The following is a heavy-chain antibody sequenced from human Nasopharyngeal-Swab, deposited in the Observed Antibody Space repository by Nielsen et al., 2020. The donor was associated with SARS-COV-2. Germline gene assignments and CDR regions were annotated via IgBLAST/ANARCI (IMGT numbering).Heavy chain of an antibody. CDR1: GFTFSSYS. V-gene: IGHV3-48*01. Sequence: GGSLRLSCAASGFTFSSYSMNWVRQAPGTGLEWVSYISRSSSTIYYADSVRGRFTISRDNAKNSLYLQMNSLRAEDTAAYYCARVPSIAVAGTLLPYYYYYMDVWGKGTPVTVSS. CDR3: ARVPSIAVAGTLLPYYYYYMDV. D-gene: IGHD6-19*01. J-gene: IGHJ6*03. CDR2: ISRSSSTI.